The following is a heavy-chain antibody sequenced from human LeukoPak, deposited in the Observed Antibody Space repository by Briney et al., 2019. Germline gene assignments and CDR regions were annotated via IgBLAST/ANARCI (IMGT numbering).Heavy chain of an antibody. V-gene: IGHV3-11*06. CDR3: ARGSRAIQLGDDY. Sequence: GGSLRLSCAASGFTFSDSYMSWIRQAPGKGLEWVSYISSSSSDTNYADSVKGRFTISRDNAKNSLYLQMNSLRAEDTAVYYCARGSRAIQLGDDYWGQGTLVTVSS. CDR2: ISSSSSDT. D-gene: IGHD6-6*01. CDR1: GFTFSDSY. J-gene: IGHJ4*02.